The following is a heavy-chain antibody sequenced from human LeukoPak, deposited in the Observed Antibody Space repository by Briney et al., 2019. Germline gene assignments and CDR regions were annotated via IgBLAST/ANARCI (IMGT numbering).Heavy chain of an antibody. J-gene: IGHJ6*02. Sequence: PSETLSLTCTVSGGSISSYYWSWIRQPPGKGLEWIGCIYYSGSTNYNPSLKSRVTISVDTSKNQFSLKLSSVTAADTAVYYCARVPKGVWFGVLDVWGQGTTVTVSS. CDR2: IYYSGST. CDR3: ARVPKGVWFGVLDV. D-gene: IGHD3-10*01. CDR1: GGSISSYY. V-gene: IGHV4-59*01.